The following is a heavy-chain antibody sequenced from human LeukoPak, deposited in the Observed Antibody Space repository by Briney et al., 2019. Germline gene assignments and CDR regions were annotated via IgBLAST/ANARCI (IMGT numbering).Heavy chain of an antibody. J-gene: IGHJ4*02. D-gene: IGHD3-10*01. CDR1: GFTFSSYG. CDR3: AKGYGSGSPRAPLDY. Sequence: GGSLRLSCAASGFTFSSYGMHWVRQAPGKGLEWVAVISSDGSNKYCAGSVKGRFTISRDNSKNTLCLQMNSLRAEDTAVYYCAKGYGSGSPRAPLDYWGQGTLVTVSS. CDR2: ISSDGSNK. V-gene: IGHV3-30*18.